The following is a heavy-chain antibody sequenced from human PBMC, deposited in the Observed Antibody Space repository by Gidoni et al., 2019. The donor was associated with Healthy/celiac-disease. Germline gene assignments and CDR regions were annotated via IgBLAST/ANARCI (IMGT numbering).Heavy chain of an antibody. CDR1: GFTFTSYA. CDR3: AKESAAAGTRSGYYYGMDV. D-gene: IGHD6-13*01. J-gene: IGHJ6*02. V-gene: IGHV3-23*01. Sequence: EVQLLESGGGLVQPGGSLRLSCAASGFTFTSYAMSWVRQAPGKGLEWVSAISGSGGSTYYADSVKGRFTISRDNSKNTLYLQMNSLRAEDTAVYYCAKESAAAGTRSGYYYGMDVWGQGTTVTVSS. CDR2: ISGSGGST.